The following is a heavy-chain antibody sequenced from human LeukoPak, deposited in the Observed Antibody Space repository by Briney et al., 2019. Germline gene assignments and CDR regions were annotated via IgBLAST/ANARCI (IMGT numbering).Heavy chain of an antibody. D-gene: IGHD6-19*01. CDR1: GGSIDNSHYY. J-gene: IGHJ4*02. V-gene: IGHV4-39*01. CDR2: IHYSGST. Sequence: SETLSLTCTVSGGSIDNSHYYWGWIRQPPGEGLEWIASIHYSGSTHYNPSLKSRVTISVDTSKNQFSLKLSSVTAAETAVYYCVRLASGLIDYWGQGTLVTVSS. CDR3: VRLASGLIDY.